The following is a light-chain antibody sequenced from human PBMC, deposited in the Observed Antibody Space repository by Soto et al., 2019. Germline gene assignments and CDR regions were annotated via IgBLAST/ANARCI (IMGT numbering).Light chain of an antibody. CDR2: GAS. CDR3: HQYDNSPLT. V-gene: IGKV3-20*01. CDR1: QSVRSGY. Sequence: EIVLTQSPGTPSLSPGERATLSCRASQSVRSGYFAWYQQKPGQAPRLLIVGASSRATGIPDRFSGGGSGTDFTLTISRLEPEDCELYYCHQYDNSPLTCGGGTKVEIK. J-gene: IGKJ4*01.